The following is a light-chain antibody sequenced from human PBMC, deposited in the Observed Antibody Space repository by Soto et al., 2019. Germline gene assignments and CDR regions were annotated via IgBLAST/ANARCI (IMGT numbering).Light chain of an antibody. CDR1: SSDVGGYNY. CDR2: DVI. V-gene: IGLV2-11*01. J-gene: IGLJ2*01. CDR3: CSYAGSYTFVV. Sequence: QSALTQPRSVCGSPGHSVTISCTGTSSDVGGYNYVSWYQQHPGKAPKLLIYDVIKRPSGVPDRFSGSKSGNTASLTISGLHAEDEADYYCCSYAGSYTFVVFGGGTKLTVL.